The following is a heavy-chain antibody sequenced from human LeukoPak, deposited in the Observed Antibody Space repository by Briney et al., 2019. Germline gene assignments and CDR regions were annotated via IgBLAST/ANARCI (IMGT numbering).Heavy chain of an antibody. Sequence: AGGSLRLSCAASRFTFSNAWMSWVRQTPGKGLEWVGRIKSKTDGGTPDYAAPVKGRFTISRDDSKNTLYLQMNSLKTEDTAVYYCTPAPGDYERLYYGLDVWGQGTTVTVSS. CDR2: IKSKTDGGTP. CDR1: RFTFSNAW. V-gene: IGHV3-15*01. J-gene: IGHJ6*02. CDR3: TPAPGDYERLYYGLDV. D-gene: IGHD4-17*01.